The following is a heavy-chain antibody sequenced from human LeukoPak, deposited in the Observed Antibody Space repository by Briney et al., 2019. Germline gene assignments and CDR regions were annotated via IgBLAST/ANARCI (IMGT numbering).Heavy chain of an antibody. Sequence: SETLSLTFSISGGSISSYFWSWIRQPAGKGLEWIGRIYASGITNYNPSLKSRVSMSVDTSKNQFSLNLTSVTAADTAIYYCARETADLGRSLDYWGQGTLVTVSS. CDR2: IYASGIT. CDR1: GGSISSYF. CDR3: ARETADLGRSLDY. V-gene: IGHV4-4*07. J-gene: IGHJ4*02. D-gene: IGHD1-1*01.